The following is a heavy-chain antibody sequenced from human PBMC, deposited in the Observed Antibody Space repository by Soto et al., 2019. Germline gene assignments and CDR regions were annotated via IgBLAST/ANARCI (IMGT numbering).Heavy chain of an antibody. V-gene: IGHV5-51*01. CDR3: ATSQFWSGYYKPYYYHAMDV. D-gene: IGHD3-3*01. Sequence: PGESLKISCKGSGYSFTNYWIGWVRQVPGKGLEWMGIIYPGDSDTRYSPSFQGQVTISADKSIRTAYLQWSSLKASDTAMYYCATSQFWSGYYKPYYYHAMDVWGQGTTVTGS. CDR1: GYSFTNYW. J-gene: IGHJ6*02. CDR2: IYPGDSDT.